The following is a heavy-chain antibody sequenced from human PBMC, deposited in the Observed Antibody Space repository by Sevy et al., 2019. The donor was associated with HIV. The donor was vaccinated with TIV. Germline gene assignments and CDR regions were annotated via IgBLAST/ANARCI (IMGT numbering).Heavy chain of an antibody. V-gene: IGHV1-18*01. CDR1: GYTFKTYG. J-gene: IGHJ4*02. Sequence: ASVKVSCKTFGYTFKTYGISWVRQAPGQGLEWMGWISAYSGDTNFAQKFQGRVTMTTDTSTSTAYMELSSLRSDDTAVYFWGRDKPQGVVIIPGSMWGGVDYWGQGTVVTVSS. D-gene: IGHD2-2*01. CDR3: GRDKPQGVVIIPGSMWGGVDY. CDR2: ISAYSGDT.